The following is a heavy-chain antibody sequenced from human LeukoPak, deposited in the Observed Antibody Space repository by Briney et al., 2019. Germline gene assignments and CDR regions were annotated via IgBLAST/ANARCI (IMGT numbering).Heavy chain of an antibody. V-gene: IGHV3-30-3*01. CDR2: ISYDGSNK. CDR3: ARDRISEVVTATGGY. D-gene: IGHD2-21*02. CDR1: GFTFSSYA. J-gene: IGHJ4*02. Sequence: GGSLRLSCAASGFTFSSYAMHWVRQAPGKGLEWVAVISYDGSNKYYADSVKGRFTISRDNSKNTLYLQMNSLRAEDTAVYYCARDRISEVVTATGGYWGQGTLVTVSS.